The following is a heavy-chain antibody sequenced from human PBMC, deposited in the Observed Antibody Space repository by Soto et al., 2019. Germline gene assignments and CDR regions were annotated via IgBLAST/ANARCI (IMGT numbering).Heavy chain of an antibody. CDR1: GGSISSSSHY. D-gene: IGHD3-3*01. CDR2: IYYDGNT. CDR3: ARSSIKPQVFMYPFAS. V-gene: IGHV4-39*01. Sequence: SETLSLTCTVSGGSISSSSHYWGWIRQPPGKGLESIANIYYDGNTYYNPSLKGRVTISLDTSKNQFSLRLNSVTAADTAVYYCARSSIKPQVFMYPFASRSQGTLVTVSS. J-gene: IGHJ4*02.